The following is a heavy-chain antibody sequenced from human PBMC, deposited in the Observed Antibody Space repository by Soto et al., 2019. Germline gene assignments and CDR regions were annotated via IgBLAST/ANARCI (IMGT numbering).Heavy chain of an antibody. V-gene: IGHV1-18*01. J-gene: IGHJ4*02. Sequence: ASVKVSCKAPGGTFSNHAINWVRQAPGQGLEWMGWINPYNGNTKYAQKFQGRVTMTTDTSTTTAYMELRSLSHDDTAVYYCAKGSRQWLSAFDYWGQGTPVTVSS. CDR1: GGTFSNHA. CDR2: INPYNGNT. CDR3: AKGSRQWLSAFDY. D-gene: IGHD6-19*01.